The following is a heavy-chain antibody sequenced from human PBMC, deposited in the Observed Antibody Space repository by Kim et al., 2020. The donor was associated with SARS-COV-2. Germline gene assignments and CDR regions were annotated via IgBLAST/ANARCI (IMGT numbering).Heavy chain of an antibody. CDR2: IYYSGTS. CDR1: GDSVTNSNYY. Sequence: SETLSLTCSVSGDSVTNSNYYWGWIRQPPGEGLEWIGYIYYSGTSNYHPSLNSHATITLDPYNNHCPLTLTSLTAADTALYYSAGGDYLGWFDPWR. V-gene: IGHV4-61*03. CDR3: AGGDYLGWFDP. D-gene: IGHD4-17*01. J-gene: IGHJ5*02.